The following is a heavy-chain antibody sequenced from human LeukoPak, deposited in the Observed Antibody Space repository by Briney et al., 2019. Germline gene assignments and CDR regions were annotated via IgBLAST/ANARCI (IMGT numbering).Heavy chain of an antibody. V-gene: IGHV4-39*01. CDR3: ARHGNYYDTSQSDP. D-gene: IGHD3-22*01. CDR2: IYHSGST. Sequence: MPSETLSLTCTVSGGSISSSSYYWGWIRQPPGKGLEWIGSIYHSGSTYYNPSLKSRVTISVDTSKNQFSLKLSSVTAADTAVYYCARHGNYYDTSQSDPWGQGTLVTVSS. J-gene: IGHJ5*02. CDR1: GGSISSSSYY.